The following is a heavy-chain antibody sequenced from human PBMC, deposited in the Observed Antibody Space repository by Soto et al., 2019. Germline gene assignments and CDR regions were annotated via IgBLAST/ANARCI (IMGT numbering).Heavy chain of an antibody. D-gene: IGHD6-13*01. V-gene: IGHV1-58*01. J-gene: IGHJ6*02. CDR3: AAYPIAAADLTRLFSPYYYGMDV. CDR1: GFTFTSSA. CDR2: IVVGSGNT. Sequence: GASVKVSCKASGFTFTSSAVQWVRQARGQRLEWIGWIVVGSGNTNYAQKFQERVTITRDMSTSTAYMELSSLRSEDTAVYYCAAYPIAAADLTRLFSPYYYGMDVWG.